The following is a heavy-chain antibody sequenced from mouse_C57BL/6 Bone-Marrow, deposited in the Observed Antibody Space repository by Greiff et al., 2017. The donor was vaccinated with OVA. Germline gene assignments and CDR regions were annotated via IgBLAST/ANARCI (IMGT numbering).Heavy chain of an antibody. Sequence: QVHVKQSGAELVRPGTSVKVSCKASGYAFTNYLIEWVKQRPGQGLEWIGVINPGSGGTNYNEKFKGKATLTADKSSSTAYMQLSSLTSEDSAVYFCASLYYSNPGYAMDYWGQGTSVTVSS. CDR3: ASLYYSNPGYAMDY. V-gene: IGHV1-54*01. D-gene: IGHD2-5*01. CDR2: INPGSGGT. J-gene: IGHJ4*01. CDR1: GYAFTNYL.